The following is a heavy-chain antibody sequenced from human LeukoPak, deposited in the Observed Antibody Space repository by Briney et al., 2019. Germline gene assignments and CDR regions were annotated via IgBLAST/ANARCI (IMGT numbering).Heavy chain of an antibody. D-gene: IGHD3-3*01. Sequence: PGGSLRLSCAASGFTFSSYWMSWVRQAPGKGLEWVANIKQDGSEKYYVDSVKGRFTISRDNAKNSLYLQMNSLRAEDTAVYYCARDASRGLYYDFWSGYQYYFDCWGQGTLVTVSS. J-gene: IGHJ4*02. CDR2: IKQDGSEK. CDR3: ARDASRGLYYDFWSGYQYYFDC. V-gene: IGHV3-7*01. CDR1: GFTFSSYW.